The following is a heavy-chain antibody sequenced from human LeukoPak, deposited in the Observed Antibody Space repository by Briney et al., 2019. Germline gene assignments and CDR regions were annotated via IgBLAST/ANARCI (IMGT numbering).Heavy chain of an antibody. CDR3: ARRGGIRYFQH. CDR2: INHSGST. CDR1: GGSFSGYY. V-gene: IGHV4-34*01. J-gene: IGHJ1*01. Sequence: PSETLSLTCAVYGGSFSGYYWSWIRQPPGKGLEWIGEINHSGSTNYNPSLKSRVTISVDTSKNQFSLKLSSVTAADTAVYYWARRGGIRYFQHWGQGTLVTVSS. D-gene: IGHD3-16*01.